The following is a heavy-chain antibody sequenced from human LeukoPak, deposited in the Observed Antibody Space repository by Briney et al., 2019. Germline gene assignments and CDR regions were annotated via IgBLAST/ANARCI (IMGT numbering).Heavy chain of an antibody. Sequence: PGGSLRLSCAASGFTFSSYWMTWFRQAPGKGLEWVANIKQDGSEKYYVDSVKGRFTISRDNAKNSLYQQMNSLRAEDTAVYYCARDRRYGGNSLYYFDYWGQGTLVTVSS. D-gene: IGHD4-23*01. CDR1: GFTFSSYW. CDR2: IKQDGSEK. V-gene: IGHV3-7*01. J-gene: IGHJ4*02. CDR3: ARDRRYGGNSLYYFDY.